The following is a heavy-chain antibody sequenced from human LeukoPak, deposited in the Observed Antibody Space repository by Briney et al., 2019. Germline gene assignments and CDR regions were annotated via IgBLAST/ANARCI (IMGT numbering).Heavy chain of an antibody. CDR3: ARDLSGGQLGFDY. J-gene: IGHJ4*02. Sequence: PGGSLRLSCAASGFTVSSNYMSWVRQAPGKGLEWVSVIYSGGSTYYADSVKGRFTISRDNSKNTLYLQMNSLRAEDTAVYYCARDLSGGQLGFDYWGQGTLVTVSS. CDR2: IYSGGST. D-gene: IGHD6-13*01. CDR1: GFTVSSNY. V-gene: IGHV3-66*01.